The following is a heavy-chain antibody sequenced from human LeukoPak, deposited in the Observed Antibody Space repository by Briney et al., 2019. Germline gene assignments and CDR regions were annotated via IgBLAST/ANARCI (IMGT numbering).Heavy chain of an antibody. Sequence: SETLSLTCTVSGGSISSFFWSWVRQPPGKGLEWIAYIYDSGTTKYNPSLQSRVSISLDPSKNQVSLNLSSVTAADTAVYYCARSPSYFYHSSGYYASKGAFDSWGPGTLATVSS. J-gene: IGHJ4*02. CDR2: IYDSGTT. CDR3: ARSPSYFYHSSGYYASKGAFDS. CDR1: GGSISSFF. V-gene: IGHV4-59*01. D-gene: IGHD3-22*01.